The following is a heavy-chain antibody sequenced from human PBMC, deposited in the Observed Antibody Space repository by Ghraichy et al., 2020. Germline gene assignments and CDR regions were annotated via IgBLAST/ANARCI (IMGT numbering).Heavy chain of an antibody. Sequence: GGSLRLSCVASGFSFSDRYIDWVRQAPGRRLEWVARIRSKVRSYTTEYAASVKGRFTVSRDDPKNSVDLQMNSLKTEDTALYYCAADSGKNSHDLGGEGTLVTVSS. CDR2: IRSKVRSYTT. CDR1: GFSFSDRY. V-gene: IGHV3-72*01. CDR3: AADSGKNSHDL. J-gene: IGHJ4*02. D-gene: IGHD1-26*01.